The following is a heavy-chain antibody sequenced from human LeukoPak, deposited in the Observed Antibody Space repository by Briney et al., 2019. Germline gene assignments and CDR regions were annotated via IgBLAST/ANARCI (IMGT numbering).Heavy chain of an antibody. CDR2: IIPIFGTA. Sequence: SVKVSCKASGGTFSSYAISWVRQAPGQGLEWMGGIIPIFGTANYAQKFQGRVTITADESTSTAYMELSSLRSEDTAVYYCARGMDDSSGYWRYYYGMDVWGQGTTVTVSS. CDR3: ARGMDDSSGYWRYYYGMDV. CDR1: GGTFSSYA. V-gene: IGHV1-69*13. J-gene: IGHJ6*02. D-gene: IGHD3-22*01.